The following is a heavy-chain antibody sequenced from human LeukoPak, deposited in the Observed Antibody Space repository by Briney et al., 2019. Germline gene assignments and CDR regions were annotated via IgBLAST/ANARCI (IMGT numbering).Heavy chain of an antibody. J-gene: IGHJ1*01. Sequence: GGSLRLSCAASGFTFSSYSMNWVRQAPGKGLEWVSSISSSSSYIYYAHSVKGRFTISRDNAKNSLYLQMSSLRAEDTAVYYCARGRYSGSYYGEYFQHWGQGTLVTVSS. D-gene: IGHD1-26*01. CDR2: ISSSSSYI. CDR1: GFTFSSYS. CDR3: ARGRYSGSYYGEYFQH. V-gene: IGHV3-21*01.